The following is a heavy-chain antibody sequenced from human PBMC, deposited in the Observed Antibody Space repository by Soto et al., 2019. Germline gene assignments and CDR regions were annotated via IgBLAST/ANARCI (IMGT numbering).Heavy chain of an antibody. V-gene: IGHV4-59*01. D-gene: IGHD2-2*01. CDR3: ARGYFSSTSCYYFDY. CDR2: IYYSGST. Sequence: PSETLSLTCTVSCGSISSYYWSWIRQPPWKGLEWIGYIYYSGSTNYNPSLKSRVTISVDTSKNQFSLKLSSVTAADTAVYYCARGYFSSTSCYYFDYWGQGPLVTVSS. J-gene: IGHJ4*02. CDR1: CGSISSYY.